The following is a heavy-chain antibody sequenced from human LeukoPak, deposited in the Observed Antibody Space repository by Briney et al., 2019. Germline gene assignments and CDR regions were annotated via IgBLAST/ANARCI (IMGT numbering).Heavy chain of an antibody. CDR3: ARGPSPAAHFDY. V-gene: IGHV3-74*01. CDR1: GFTFSRYW. CDR2: INSDGSST. D-gene: IGHD2-2*01. J-gene: IGHJ4*02. Sequence: GGSLRLSCAASGFTFSRYWMHWVRQAPGKGLVWVSRINSDGSSTSYADSVKGRFTISRDNAKNTLYLQMNSLRAEDTAVYYCARGPSPAAHFDYWGQGTLVTVSS.